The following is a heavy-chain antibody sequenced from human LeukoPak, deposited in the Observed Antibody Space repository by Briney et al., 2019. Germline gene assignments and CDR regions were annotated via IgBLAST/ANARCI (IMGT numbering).Heavy chain of an antibody. CDR2: IYYSGST. J-gene: IGHJ4*02. D-gene: IGHD6-13*01. CDR3: TLGYSSSWYVPQPG. V-gene: IGHV4-39*01. Sequence: SETLSLTCTVSGSSISSSNYYWGWIRQPPGKGLEWIGSIYYSGSTYSNPSLKSRVTISVDTSKNQFSLRLSSVTAADTAMYYCTLGYSSSWYVPQPGWGQGTLVTVSS. CDR1: GSSISSSNYY.